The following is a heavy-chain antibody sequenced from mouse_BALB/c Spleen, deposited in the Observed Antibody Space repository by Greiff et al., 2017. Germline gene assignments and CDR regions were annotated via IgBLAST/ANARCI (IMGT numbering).Heavy chain of an antibody. Sequence: QVQLKESGAELARPGASVKLSCKASGYTFTSYWMQWVKQRPGQGLEWIGAIYPGDGDTRYTQKFKGKATLTADKSSSTAYMQLSSLASEDSAVYYCARSGYRYDEFAYWAKGLWSLSLQ. J-gene: IGHJ3*01. V-gene: IGHV1-87*01. CDR2: IYPGDGDT. CDR3: ARSGYRYDEFAY. D-gene: IGHD2-14*01. CDR1: GYTFTSYW.